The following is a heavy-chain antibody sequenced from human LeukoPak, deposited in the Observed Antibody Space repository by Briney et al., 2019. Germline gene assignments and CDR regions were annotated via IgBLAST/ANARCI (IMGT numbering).Heavy chain of an antibody. CDR1: GFTFSNHA. CDR3: VRQQTPHGNFDY. Sequence: GGSLRLSCATSGFTFSNHAMHWVRQPTGKGLEWVSAIGTAGDTFYPGSVKGRFTISRENAKNSLSLQMNSLRAEDTAVYYCVRQQTPHGNFDYWGQGTLVTVSS. J-gene: IGHJ4*02. D-gene: IGHD1-26*01. V-gene: IGHV3-13*01. CDR2: IGTAGDT.